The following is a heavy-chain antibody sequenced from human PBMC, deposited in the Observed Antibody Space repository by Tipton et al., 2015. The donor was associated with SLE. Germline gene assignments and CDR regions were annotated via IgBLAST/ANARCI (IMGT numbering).Heavy chain of an antibody. Sequence: TLSLTCSVSGGSVRSNTYNWGWIRQTPGKGLEWIASIFNAGSTEYNPSLKSRVTISVDTSKNQFSLKLSSVTAADTAVYYCARVHYYSYMDAWGKGTTVTVSS. V-gene: IGHV4-39*07. J-gene: IGHJ6*03. CDR1: GGSVRSNTYN. CDR2: IFNAGST. CDR3: ARVHYYSYMDA.